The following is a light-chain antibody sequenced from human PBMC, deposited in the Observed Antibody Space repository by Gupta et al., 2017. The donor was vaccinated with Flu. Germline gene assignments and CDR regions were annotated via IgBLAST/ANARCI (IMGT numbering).Light chain of an antibody. Sequence: DIQMTQSPSSLSAFVGDRVTITCRASQSISNYLNWYQQKPGKAPKLLIYTTSSLQSGIPSRFSGSGSGTEYTLTISSLQPEDFATYYCQQSYSTPRSFGQGTKLEIK. CDR2: TTS. CDR1: QSISNY. CDR3: QQSYSTPRS. J-gene: IGKJ2*03. V-gene: IGKV1-39*01.